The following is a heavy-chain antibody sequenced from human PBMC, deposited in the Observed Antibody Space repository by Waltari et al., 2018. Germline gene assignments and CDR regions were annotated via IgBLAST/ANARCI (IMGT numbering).Heavy chain of an antibody. CDR2: ISGISFTI. J-gene: IGHJ6*04. Sequence: EVQLVESGGGLMQPGGSVRLSCSASGFNFRTSSIRGVRQAPGKGLEWLSYISGISFTIYYADSVKGRFTISRDNAKNSVYLQMNSLRAEDTAVYYCARDVGFCSGGSCPALDVWGKGTTVTISS. V-gene: IGHV3-48*04. CDR3: ARDVGFCSGGSCPALDV. CDR1: GFNFRTSS. D-gene: IGHD2-15*01.